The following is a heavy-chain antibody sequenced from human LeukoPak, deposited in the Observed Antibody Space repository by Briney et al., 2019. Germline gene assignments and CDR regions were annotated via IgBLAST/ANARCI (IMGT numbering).Heavy chain of an antibody. CDR1: GFTFSDYY. J-gene: IGHJ4*02. CDR3: ARDHYYYDSSGSDY. V-gene: IGHV3-11*04. Sequence: GGSLRLSCAASGFTFSDYYMSRIRQAPGKGLEWVSYISSSGSTIYYADSVKGRFTISRDNAKNSLYLQMNSLRAEDTAVYYCARDHYYYDSSGSDYWGQGTLVTVSS. CDR2: ISSSGSTI. D-gene: IGHD3-22*01.